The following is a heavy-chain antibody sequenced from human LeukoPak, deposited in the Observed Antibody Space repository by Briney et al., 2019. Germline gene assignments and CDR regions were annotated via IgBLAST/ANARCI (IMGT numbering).Heavy chain of an antibody. Sequence: SETLSLTCSVSGDSITNYYWNWIRQPAGKGLEWIGRIYISGITNYNPSLKSRVTMSVDTSKNHFSLKLSSVTAADTAVYYGARSSIDSGSNFDYWGQGTLVTVSS. J-gene: IGHJ4*02. V-gene: IGHV4-4*07. D-gene: IGHD3-10*01. CDR1: GDSITNYY. CDR3: ARSSIDSGSNFDY. CDR2: IYISGIT.